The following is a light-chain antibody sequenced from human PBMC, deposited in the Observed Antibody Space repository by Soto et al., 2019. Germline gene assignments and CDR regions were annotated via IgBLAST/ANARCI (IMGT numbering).Light chain of an antibody. J-gene: IGKJ5*01. Sequence: EIVMTQSPATLSVSPVERATLSCRTSQSVRSSHLAWYQQKPGQAPRLLIYGASSRATGIPDRFSGSGSGTEFTLTISGLQSEDFALYFCQQYNNWPFSFGPGTRLENK. CDR3: QQYNNWPFS. CDR2: GAS. V-gene: IGKV3D-15*01. CDR1: QSVRSSH.